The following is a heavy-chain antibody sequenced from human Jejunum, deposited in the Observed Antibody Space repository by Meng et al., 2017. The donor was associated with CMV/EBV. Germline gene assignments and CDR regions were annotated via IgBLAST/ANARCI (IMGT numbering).Heavy chain of an antibody. CDR2: IYYSGST. CDR3: ARGLTREVTWGFDP. J-gene: IGHJ5*02. V-gene: IGHV4-59*01. D-gene: IGHD7-27*01. CDR1: GGSISSYF. Sequence: VSGGSISSYFWSWIRQPPGKGLEWIGYIYYSGSTNYNPSLKSRVTISVDTSKNQFSLKLSSVTAADTAVYYCARGLTREVTWGFDPWGQGTLVTVSS.